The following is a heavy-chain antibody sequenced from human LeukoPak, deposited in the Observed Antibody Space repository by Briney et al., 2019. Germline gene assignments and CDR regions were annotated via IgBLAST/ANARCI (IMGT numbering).Heavy chain of an antibody. Sequence: PGGSLRLSCGVSGFTLSSYSMNWVRQAPGKGLEWISYISPSTTIYYADSVKGRFTISRDNAKNSLYLQMNSLRAEDTAVYYCARIPHPSPVGYWGQGTLVTVSS. V-gene: IGHV3-48*04. D-gene: IGHD4-23*01. CDR2: ISPSTTI. CDR1: GFTLSSYS. J-gene: IGHJ4*02. CDR3: ARIPHPSPVGY.